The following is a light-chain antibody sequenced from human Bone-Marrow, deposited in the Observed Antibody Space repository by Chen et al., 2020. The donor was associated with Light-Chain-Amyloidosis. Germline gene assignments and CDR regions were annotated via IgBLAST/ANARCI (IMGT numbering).Light chain of an antibody. CDR2: GAS. V-gene: IGKV3-20*01. Sequence: EIVLTQSPGTLSLSPGERATLSCRASQSVSSSYLAWYQQKPGQAPRLLIYGASSRATGIPDRFRGRGSGTDFTLTIRKLEPEDCAVDYCQQYGSSPRPFGQGTKVETK. J-gene: IGKJ1*01. CDR1: QSVSSSY. CDR3: QQYGSSPRP.